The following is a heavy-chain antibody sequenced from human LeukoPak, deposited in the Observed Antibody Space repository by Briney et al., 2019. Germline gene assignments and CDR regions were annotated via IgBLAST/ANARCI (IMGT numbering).Heavy chain of an antibody. Sequence: GGSLRLSCAASGFTFSSYEMNWVRQAPGKGLEWVSYINSSGSTIYYADSVKGRSTISRDNAKNSLYLQMNSLRAEDTAVYYCAREVATTPGHWFDPWGQGTLVTVSS. CDR3: AREVATTPGHWFDP. CDR1: GFTFSSYE. CDR2: INSSGSTI. D-gene: IGHD5-12*01. V-gene: IGHV3-48*03. J-gene: IGHJ5*02.